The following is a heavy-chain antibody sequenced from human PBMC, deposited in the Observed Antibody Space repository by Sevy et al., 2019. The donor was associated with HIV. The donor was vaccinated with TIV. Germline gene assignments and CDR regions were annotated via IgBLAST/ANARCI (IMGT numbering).Heavy chain of an antibody. Sequence: ASVQVSCKASGYTFTSYGISWVRQAPGQGLEWMGWISAYNGNTNYAQKLQGRVTMTTDTSTSTAYMELRSLRSDDTAVYYCARVSPPYQLLYSSGYFQHWGQGTLVTVSS. CDR2: ISAYNGNT. V-gene: IGHV1-18*01. CDR3: ARVSPPYQLLYSSGYFQH. D-gene: IGHD2-2*02. J-gene: IGHJ1*01. CDR1: GYTFTSYG.